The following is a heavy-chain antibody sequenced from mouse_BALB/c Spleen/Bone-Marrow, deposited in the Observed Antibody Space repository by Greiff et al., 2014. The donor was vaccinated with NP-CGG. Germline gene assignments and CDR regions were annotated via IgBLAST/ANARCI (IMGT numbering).Heavy chain of an antibody. J-gene: IGHJ2*01. CDR2: IYPGNVNT. V-gene: IGHV1S56*01. CDR3: ATYDY. CDR1: GYTFTSYY. Sequence: VMLVESGPELVKPGASVRISCKASGYTFTSYYIHRVKQRPGQGLEWIGWIYPGNVNTKYNEKFKGKATLTADKSSSTAYMQLSSLTSEDSAVYFCATYDYWGQGTTLTVSS.